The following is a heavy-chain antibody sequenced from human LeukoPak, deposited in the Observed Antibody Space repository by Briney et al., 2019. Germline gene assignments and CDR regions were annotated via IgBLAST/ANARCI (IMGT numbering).Heavy chain of an antibody. D-gene: IGHD2-8*01. J-gene: IGHJ4*02. CDR1: GGSISSYY. V-gene: IGHV4-59*01. Sequence: SETLSPTCTVSGGSISSYYWSWIRQPPGKGLEWIGYIYYSGSTNYNPSLKSRVTISVDTSKNQFSLKLSSVTAADTAVYYCARVGIYCTNGVCYRIFDYWGQGTLVTVSS. CDR3: ARVGIYCTNGVCYRIFDY. CDR2: IYYSGST.